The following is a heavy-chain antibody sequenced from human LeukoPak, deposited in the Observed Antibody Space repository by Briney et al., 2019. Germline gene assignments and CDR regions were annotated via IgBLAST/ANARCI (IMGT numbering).Heavy chain of an antibody. CDR3: ANLKAGGWSEFDY. D-gene: IGHD6-19*01. Sequence: ASVKVSCKASGYTFSNYGISWVRQAPGQGLEWMGWISAFNGNTNYAQRLQGRLTMTTDTPTSTAYMELRSLRSDDTAVYYCANLKAGGWSEFDYWGQGTLVTVSS. V-gene: IGHV1-18*01. J-gene: IGHJ4*02. CDR2: ISAFNGNT. CDR1: GYTFSNYG.